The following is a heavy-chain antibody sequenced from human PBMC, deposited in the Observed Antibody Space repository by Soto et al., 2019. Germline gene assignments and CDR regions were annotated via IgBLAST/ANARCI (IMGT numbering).Heavy chain of an antibody. Sequence: SETLSLTCAVYGGSFSGYYWSWIRQPPGKGLEWIGEINHSGSTNYNPSLKSRVTISVDTSKNQFSLKLSSVTAADTAVYYCATLGRSIAAAPSDDDYWGQGTLVTVSS. CDR3: ATLGRSIAAAPSDDDY. CDR1: GGSFSGYY. V-gene: IGHV4-34*01. CDR2: INHSGST. D-gene: IGHD6-25*01. J-gene: IGHJ4*02.